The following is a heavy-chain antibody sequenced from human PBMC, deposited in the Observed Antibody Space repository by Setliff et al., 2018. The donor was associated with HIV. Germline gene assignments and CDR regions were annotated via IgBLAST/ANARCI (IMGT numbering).Heavy chain of an antibody. CDR3: ARHYGAVKSVVTVVAKYFPH. V-gene: IGHV4-39*01. CDR1: GGSIRSSSYY. Sequence: PSETLSLTCNVSGGSIRSSSYYWGWIRQPPGKGLEWIGSIYYRGNTYYNPSLKSRVTISVDTSKNQFFLKLTSVTAADTAMYYCARHYGAVKSVVTVVAKYFPHWGQGTLVTVSS. J-gene: IGHJ1*01. CDR2: IYYRGNT. D-gene: IGHD2-21*02.